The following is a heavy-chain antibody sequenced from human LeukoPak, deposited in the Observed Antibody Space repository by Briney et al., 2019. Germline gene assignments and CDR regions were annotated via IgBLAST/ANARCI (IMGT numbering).Heavy chain of an antibody. D-gene: IGHD3/OR15-3a*01. CDR2: IWYDGSNK. Sequence: GGSLRLSCAASGFTFSSYGMHWVRQAPGKGLEWVAVIWYDGSNKYYADSVKGRFTISRDNSKNTLYLQMNSLRAEDTAVYYCARDLDDLRPSWFDPWGQGTLVTVSS. J-gene: IGHJ5*02. CDR1: GFTFSSYG. CDR3: ARDLDDLRPSWFDP. V-gene: IGHV3-33*01.